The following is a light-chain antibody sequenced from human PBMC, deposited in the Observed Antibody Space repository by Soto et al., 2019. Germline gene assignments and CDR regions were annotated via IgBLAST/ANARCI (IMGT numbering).Light chain of an antibody. CDR1: QSVSSNY. J-gene: IGKJ1*01. V-gene: IGKV3-20*01. CDR3: QQYGSSPPT. Sequence: EIVLTQSPGTLSLSPGERATLSCRASQSVSSNYLAWYQRKPGQAPRLRIYGASSRATGIPNRFSGSGAGSDFTLTITRLETEDFAVYYCQQYGSSPPTFGQGTKVEIK. CDR2: GAS.